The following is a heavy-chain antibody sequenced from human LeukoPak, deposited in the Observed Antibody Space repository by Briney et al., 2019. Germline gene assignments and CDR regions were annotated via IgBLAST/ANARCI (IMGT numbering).Heavy chain of an antibody. CDR3: ARSPRYDSSGYLHYYYYMDV. V-gene: IGHV4-59*01. D-gene: IGHD3-22*01. Sequence: SETLSLTCSVSGGSISSYYWSWIRQPPGKGLEWIGYIYYSGSTNYNPSLKSRVTISVDTSKHQFSLKLSSVTAADTAVYYCARSPRYDSSGYLHYYYYMDVWGKGTTVTVSS. J-gene: IGHJ6*03. CDR2: IYYSGST. CDR1: GGSISSYY.